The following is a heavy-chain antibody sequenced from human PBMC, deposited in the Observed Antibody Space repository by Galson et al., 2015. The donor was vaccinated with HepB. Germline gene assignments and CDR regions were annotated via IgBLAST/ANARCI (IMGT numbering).Heavy chain of an antibody. V-gene: IGHV7-4-1*02. Sequence: CKASGYRFSSYGMNWVRQAPGQGLEWMGWINTNNGNPTYAQGFTGRFVFSLDTSVSTAYLQISSLKAEDTAVYYCARDLGVPAALVGGYYGMDVWGQGTTVTVSS. CDR1: GYRFSSYG. J-gene: IGHJ6*02. CDR3: ARDLGVPAALVGGYYGMDV. CDR2: INTNNGNP. D-gene: IGHD6-13*01.